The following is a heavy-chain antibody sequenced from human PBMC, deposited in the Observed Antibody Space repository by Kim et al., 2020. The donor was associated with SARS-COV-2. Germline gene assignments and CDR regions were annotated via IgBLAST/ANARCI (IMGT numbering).Heavy chain of an antibody. J-gene: IGHJ4*02. CDR1: GFSFRSYW. CDR3: GRDDRFAKGDY. Sequence: GGSLRLSCTASGFSFRSYWMTWVRQAPRKGLEWVANINEDESEKYYGYSAKGRFTISRDNAKNSLYLQMSSLRVEDTAVYFCGRDDRFAKGDYWGQGTLVTVAS. V-gene: IGHV3-7*01. CDR2: INEDESEK.